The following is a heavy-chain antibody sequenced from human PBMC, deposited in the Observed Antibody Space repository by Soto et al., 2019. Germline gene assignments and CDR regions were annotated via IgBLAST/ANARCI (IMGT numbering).Heavy chain of an antibody. V-gene: IGHV3-23*01. D-gene: IGHD2-2*01. J-gene: IGHJ3*02. Sequence: EVQLLESGGNLVQPGGSLRLSCAASGFTFIGYAMKWVRQTPGKGLEWVSSISGSGGSAYYAHSVKGRFIISRDNSKNTLYVQMNSLRPEDTAVYYCAKDLVVVLAGPHAFDICGQGTMVTVSS. CDR3: AKDLVVVLAGPHAFDI. CDR1: GFTFIGYA. CDR2: ISGSGGSA.